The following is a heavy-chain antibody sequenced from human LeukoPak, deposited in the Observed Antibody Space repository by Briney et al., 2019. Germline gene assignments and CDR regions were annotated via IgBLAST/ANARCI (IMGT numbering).Heavy chain of an antibody. CDR1: GGSISSGSYY. J-gene: IGHJ3*02. CDR3: ARYSGCSSTSCQPRPGDAFDI. V-gene: IGHV4-61*02. Sequence: SETLSLTCTVSGGSISSGSYYWSWIRQPAGKGLEWIGRIYTSGSTNYNPSLKSRVTISVDTTKNQFSLKLSSVTAADTAVYYCARYSGCSSTSCQPRPGDAFDIWGQGTMVTVSS. D-gene: IGHD2-2*01. CDR2: IYTSGST.